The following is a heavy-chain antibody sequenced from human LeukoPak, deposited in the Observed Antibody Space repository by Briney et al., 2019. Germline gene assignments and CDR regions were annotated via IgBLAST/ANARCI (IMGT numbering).Heavy chain of an antibody. V-gene: IGHV4-38-2*01. CDR2: IYHSGST. CDR1: GYSISNDYY. J-gene: IGHJ4*02. D-gene: IGHD2-2*02. Sequence: SETLSLTCAVSGYSISNDYYWGWVRQPPGKGLEWIGNIYHSGSTYKNPSLKSRLTMSLDTSKNQFSLKLISVTAADTAMYYCARLSGAPVRHPIYHFDYWGQGTLVTVSS. CDR3: ARLSGAPVRHPIYHFDY.